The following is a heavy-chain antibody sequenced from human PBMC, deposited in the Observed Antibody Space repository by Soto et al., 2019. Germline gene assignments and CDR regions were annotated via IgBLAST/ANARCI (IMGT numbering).Heavy chain of an antibody. CDR3: ARHTMGSSRLIDY. J-gene: IGHJ4*02. Sequence: SETLSLTCTVSGGSISSGGYYWSWIRQPPGKGLEWIGDIYYSGSTYYNPSLKSRVTISVDTSKNQFSLKLRSVTAADTAVYYCARHTMGSSRLIDYWGQGALVTVSS. V-gene: IGHV4-39*01. CDR2: IYYSGST. CDR1: GGSISSGGYY. D-gene: IGHD1-26*01.